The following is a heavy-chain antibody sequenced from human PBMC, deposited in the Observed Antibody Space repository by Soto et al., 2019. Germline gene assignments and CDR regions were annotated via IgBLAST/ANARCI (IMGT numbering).Heavy chain of an antibody. D-gene: IGHD2-8*01. CDR2: IYYSGST. CDR3: ARVNEFDLDY. J-gene: IGHJ4*02. V-gene: IGHV4-61*01. Sequence: QVQLQESGPGLVKPSETLSLTCTVSGGSVSSGSYYWSWIRQPPGKGLEWIGYIYYSGSTNYNPYLKSRVTISVDTSKNQFSLKLSSVTAADTAVYYCARVNEFDLDYWGQGTLVTVSS. CDR1: GGSVSSGSYY.